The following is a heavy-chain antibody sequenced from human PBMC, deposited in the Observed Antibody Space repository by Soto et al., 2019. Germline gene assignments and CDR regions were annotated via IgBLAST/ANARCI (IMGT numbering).Heavy chain of an antibody. D-gene: IGHD5-12*01. Sequence: QVQLVESGGGVVQPGRSLRLSCAASGFTFSSYAMHWVRQAPGKGLEWVAVISYDGSNKYYADSVKGRFTISRDNSKNTLYLQMNSLRAEDTAVYYCAIARIVATIKSGMDVWGQGTTVTVSS. CDR2: ISYDGSNK. V-gene: IGHV3-30-3*01. J-gene: IGHJ6*02. CDR3: AIARIVATIKSGMDV. CDR1: GFTFSSYA.